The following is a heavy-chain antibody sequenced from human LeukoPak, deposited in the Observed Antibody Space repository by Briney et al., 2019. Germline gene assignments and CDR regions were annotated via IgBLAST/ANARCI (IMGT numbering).Heavy chain of an antibody. CDR1: AESFSGYD. CDR2: ILHSGST. D-gene: IGHD5-12*01. V-gene: IGHV4-34*01. Sequence: PSETLSLTCAADAESFSGYDWTWVRHPPGRGREWIGEILHSGSTNYNPSLKSRVTISADTSENQFSLKMRSVTAADTAVYYCARGRGTVAIDYWGQGNLVTVSS. CDR3: ARGRGTVAIDY. J-gene: IGHJ4*02.